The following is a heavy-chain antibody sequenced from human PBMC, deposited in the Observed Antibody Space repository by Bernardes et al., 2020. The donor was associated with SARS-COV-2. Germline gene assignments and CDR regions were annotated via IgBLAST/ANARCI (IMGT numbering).Heavy chain of an antibody. D-gene: IGHD3-22*01. J-gene: IGHJ4*02. CDR3: AKSLDIFVSYYYDSSGSSRGDY. V-gene: IGHV3-23*01. Sequence: GGSLRLSCAASGFTFSSYAMSWVRQAPGKGLEWVSAISGSGGSTYYADSVKGRFTISRDNSKNTLYLQMNSLRAEDTAVYYCAKSLDIFVSYYYDSSGSSRGDYWGQGTLVTVSS. CDR1: GFTFSSYA. CDR2: ISGSGGST.